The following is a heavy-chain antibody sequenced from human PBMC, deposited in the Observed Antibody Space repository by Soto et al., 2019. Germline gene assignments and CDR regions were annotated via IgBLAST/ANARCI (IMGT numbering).Heavy chain of an antibody. V-gene: IGHV1-24*01. CDR3: ATAASITGTFVYWFDP. Sequence: GASVKVSCKVSGYTLTELSMHWVRQAPGKGLEWMGGFDPEDGETIYAQKLQGRVTMTEDTSTDTAYMELSSLRSEDTAVFYCATAASITGTFVYWFDPWGQGTLVTVSS. CDR1: GYTLTELS. J-gene: IGHJ5*02. D-gene: IGHD1-7*01. CDR2: FDPEDGET.